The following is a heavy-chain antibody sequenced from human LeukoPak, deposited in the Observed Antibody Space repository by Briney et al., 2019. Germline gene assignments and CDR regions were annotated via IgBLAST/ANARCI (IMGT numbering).Heavy chain of an antibody. V-gene: IGHV5-51*01. Sequence: GESLKISCKGSGYSFTSYWIGWVRQMPGKGLEWMGIIYPGDSDTRYSPSFQGQVTISADKSISTAYLQWSSLKASDTAMYYCARWGDIAVPAARNWFDPWGQGTLVTVSS. CDR2: IYPGDSDT. CDR1: GYSFTSYW. D-gene: IGHD2-2*01. J-gene: IGHJ5*02. CDR3: ARWGDIAVPAARNWFDP.